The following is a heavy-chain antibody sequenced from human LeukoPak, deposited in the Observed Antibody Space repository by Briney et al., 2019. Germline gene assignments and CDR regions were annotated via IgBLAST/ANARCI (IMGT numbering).Heavy chain of an antibody. Sequence: PGGSLRLSCAASGFTFSSYAMSWVRQAPGKGLEWVSAISGSGGSTHYADSVKGRFTISRDNSKNTLYLQMNSLRAEDTAVYYCAKHGQQAMIVVVIPYYFDYWGQGTLVTVSS. CDR1: GFTFSSYA. CDR2: ISGSGGST. V-gene: IGHV3-23*01. CDR3: AKHGQQAMIVVVIPYYFDY. D-gene: IGHD3-22*01. J-gene: IGHJ4*02.